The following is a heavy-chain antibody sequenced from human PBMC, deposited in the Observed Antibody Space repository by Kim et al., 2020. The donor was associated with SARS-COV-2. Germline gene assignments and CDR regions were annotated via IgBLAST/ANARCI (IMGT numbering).Heavy chain of an antibody. J-gene: IGHJ6*02. Sequence: SETLSLTCAVYGGSFSGYYWSWIRQPPGKGLEWIGEINHSGSTNYNPSLKSRVTISVDTSKNQFSLKLSSVTAADTAVYYCARGERSSRYRPNSSGWPHYYYYYGMDVWGQGTTVTVSS. CDR3: ARGERSSRYRPNSSGWPHYYYYYGMDV. D-gene: IGHD6-19*01. CDR2: INHSGST. CDR1: GGSFSGYY. V-gene: IGHV4-34*01.